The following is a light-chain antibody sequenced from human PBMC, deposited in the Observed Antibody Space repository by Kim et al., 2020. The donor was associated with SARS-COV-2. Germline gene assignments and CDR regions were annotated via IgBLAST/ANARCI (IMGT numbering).Light chain of an antibody. CDR2: AAS. CDR3: QQDYNYPPT. J-gene: IGKJ1*01. V-gene: IGKV1-6*01. Sequence: AAVGDRVTITGRASLGIGDDLGWYQQKPGKAPKLLIYAASSLQSGVPSRFSGSGSGTDFTLTISSLQTEDFATYYCQQDYNYPPTFGQGTKVDIK. CDR1: LGIGDD.